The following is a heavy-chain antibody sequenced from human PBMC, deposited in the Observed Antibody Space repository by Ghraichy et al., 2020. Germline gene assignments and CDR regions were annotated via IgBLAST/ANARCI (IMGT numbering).Heavy chain of an antibody. CDR2: ISSSSSYT. Sequence: GGSLRLSCAASGFTFSDYYMSWIRQAPGKGLEWVSSISSSSSYTNYADSVKGRFTISRDNAKNSLYLQMNSLRAEDTAVYYCARAPGDFWSGYLMRKIDYWGQGTLVTVSS. V-gene: IGHV3-11*06. CDR3: ARAPGDFWSGYLMRKIDY. CDR1: GFTFSDYY. D-gene: IGHD3-3*01. J-gene: IGHJ4*02.